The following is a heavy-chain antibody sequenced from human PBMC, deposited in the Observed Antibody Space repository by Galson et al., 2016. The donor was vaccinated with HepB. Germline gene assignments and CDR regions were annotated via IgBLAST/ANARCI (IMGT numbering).Heavy chain of an antibody. V-gene: IGHV1-46*01. D-gene: IGHD1-26*01. J-gene: IGHJ4*02. Sequence: SVKVSCKASGYTFTSYYMHWVRQAPGQGLEWMGIINPSGGSRSYTQKFQGRVTMTRDTSTSTVCMELSSLRSEDTAVYYCASSPERVGALDYWGQGTLVTVSS. CDR1: GYTFTSYY. CDR2: INPSGGSR. CDR3: ASSPERVGALDY.